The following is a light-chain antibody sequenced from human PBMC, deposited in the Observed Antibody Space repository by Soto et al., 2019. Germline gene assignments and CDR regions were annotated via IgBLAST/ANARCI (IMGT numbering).Light chain of an antibody. J-gene: IGKJ1*01. V-gene: IGKV3-11*01. Sequence: EIVLTQSPATLSLSPGERATLSCRASQSVSSYLAWYKQKPSKAPRLLIYDASNRATGIPARFSGSGYGTDFTLTISSLEPEDFAVYYCQQRINWPWTFGQGTKV. CDR1: QSVSSY. CDR2: DAS. CDR3: QQRINWPWT.